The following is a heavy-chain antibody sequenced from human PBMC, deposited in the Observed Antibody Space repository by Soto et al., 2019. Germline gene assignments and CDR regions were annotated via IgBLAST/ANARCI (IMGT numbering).Heavy chain of an antibody. D-gene: IGHD6-6*01. CDR1: GGTFSSYA. V-gene: IGHV1-69*06. CDR3: ARALGSSVNWFDP. J-gene: IGHJ5*02. CDR2: IIPIFGTA. Sequence: SVKVSCKASGGTFSSYAISWVRQAPGQGLEWMGGIIPIFGTANYAQKFQGRVTITADKSTSTAYMELSSLRSEDTAVYYRARALGSSVNWFDPWGQGTLVTVSS.